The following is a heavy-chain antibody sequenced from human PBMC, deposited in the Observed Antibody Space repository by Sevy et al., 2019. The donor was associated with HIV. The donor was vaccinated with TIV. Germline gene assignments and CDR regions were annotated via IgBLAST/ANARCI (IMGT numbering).Heavy chain of an antibody. Sequence: GGSLRLSCAGFGFTFSTYSMNWVRQAPGKGLEWVSFISGSSNYIYYADSVKGRFTISRDNVKDSLYLQMNSLRDEDTAVYFCARDGKAWDLLNYWGKGTLVTVSS. CDR1: GFTFSTYS. D-gene: IGHD1-26*01. CDR2: ISGSSNYI. J-gene: IGHJ4*02. V-gene: IGHV3-21*01. CDR3: ARDGKAWDLLNY.